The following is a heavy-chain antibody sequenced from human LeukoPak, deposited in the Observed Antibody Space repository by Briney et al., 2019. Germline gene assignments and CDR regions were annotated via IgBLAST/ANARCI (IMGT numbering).Heavy chain of an antibody. V-gene: IGHV3-53*01. CDR2: IYSGGST. J-gene: IGHJ6*02. CDR1: GFTVSSNY. Sequence: AGGPLRLSCAASGFTVSSNYMSWVRQAPGKGLEWVSVIYSGGSTYYADSVKGRFTISRDNSKNTLYLQMNSLRAEDTAVYYCARDGYYYDSSGYYYYGMDVWGQGTTVTVSS. D-gene: IGHD3-22*01. CDR3: ARDGYYYDSSGYYYYGMDV.